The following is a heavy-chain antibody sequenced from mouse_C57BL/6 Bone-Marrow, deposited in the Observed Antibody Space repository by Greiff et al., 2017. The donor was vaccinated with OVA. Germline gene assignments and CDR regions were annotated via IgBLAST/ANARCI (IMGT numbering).Heavy chain of an antibody. V-gene: IGHV1-82*01. CDR3: ARLYDGYYDWYFDV. J-gene: IGHJ1*03. D-gene: IGHD2-3*01. CDR2: IYPGDGDT. Sequence: VHLVESGPELVKPGASVKISCKASGYAFSSSWMNWVKQRPGKGLEWIGRIYPGDGDTNYNGKFKGKATLTADKSSSTAYMQLSSLTSEDSAVYFCARLYDGYYDWYFDVWGTGTTVTVSS. CDR1: GYAFSSSW.